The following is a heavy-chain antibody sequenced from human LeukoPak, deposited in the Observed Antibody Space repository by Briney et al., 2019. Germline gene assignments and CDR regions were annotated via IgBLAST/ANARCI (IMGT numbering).Heavy chain of an antibody. D-gene: IGHD3-22*01. J-gene: IGHJ6*02. CDR3: ARARSITVIVXXXDV. Sequence: ASVKVSCKASGYTFTGYYMHWVRQAPGQGLEWMGWINPNSGGTNYAQKFQGRVTMTRDTSISTAYMELSRLRSDDTAVYYCARARSITVIVXXXDVWGQGTTVTVSS. CDR1: GYTFTGYY. CDR2: INPNSGGT. V-gene: IGHV1-2*02.